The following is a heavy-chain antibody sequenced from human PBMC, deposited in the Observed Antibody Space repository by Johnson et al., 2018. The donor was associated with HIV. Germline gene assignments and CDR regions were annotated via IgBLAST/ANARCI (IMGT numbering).Heavy chain of an antibody. CDR2: ISYDGSNK. V-gene: IGHV3-30*04. CDR1: GFTFSSYA. CDR3: AAGDSHGGAFDI. J-gene: IGHJ3*02. D-gene: IGHD2-21*02. Sequence: QVQLVESGGGVVQPGRSLRLSCAASGFTFSSYAMHWVRKAPGKGLEWVAVISYDGSNKYYADSVKGRFTISRDNSKNTLYLQMNSLRAEDTAVYYCAAGDSHGGAFDIWGQGTMVTVSS.